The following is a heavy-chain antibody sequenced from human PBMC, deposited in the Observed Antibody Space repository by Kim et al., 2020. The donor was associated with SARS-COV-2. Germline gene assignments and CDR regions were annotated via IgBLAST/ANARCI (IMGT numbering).Heavy chain of an antibody. D-gene: IGHD3-16*02. CDR1: GGTFSSYA. V-gene: IGHV1-69*13. CDR2: IIPIFGTA. Sequence: SVKVSCKASGGTFSSYAISWVRQAPGQGLEWMGGIIPIFGTANYAQKFQGRVTITADESTSTAYMELSSLRSEDTAVYYCARGNYYDYVWGSYRHWGQGTLVTVSS. J-gene: IGHJ4*02. CDR3: ARGNYYDYVWGSYRH.